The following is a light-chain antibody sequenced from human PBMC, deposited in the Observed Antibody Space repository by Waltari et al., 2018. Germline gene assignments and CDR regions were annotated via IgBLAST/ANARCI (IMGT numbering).Light chain of an antibody. CDR2: KSS. CDR3: QQYHSDFLT. V-gene: IGKV1-5*03. CDR1: QSIENW. J-gene: IGKJ4*01. Sequence: DIQMTLSPSTPSSSVGDSSTLPCRASQSIENWLAWYPQKPGQAPRIILYKSSTSDSGVPSRFSGSGFGTEFTLTISSLQPDDFATYYCQQYHSDFLTFGGGTKVEIK.